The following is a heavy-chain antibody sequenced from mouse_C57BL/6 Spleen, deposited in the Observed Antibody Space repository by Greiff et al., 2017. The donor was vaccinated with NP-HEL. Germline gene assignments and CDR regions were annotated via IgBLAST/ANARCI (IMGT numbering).Heavy chain of an antibody. CDR1: GYAFTNYL. CDR2: INPGSGGT. J-gene: IGHJ1*03. Sequence: VQLQESGAELVRPGTSVKVSCKASGYAFTNYLIEWVKQRPGQGLEWIGVINPGSGGTNYNEKFKGKATLTADKSSSTAYMQLSSLTSEDSAVYFCARAHYYGSSLYWYFDVWGTGTTVTVSS. V-gene: IGHV1-54*01. D-gene: IGHD1-1*01. CDR3: ARAHYYGSSLYWYFDV.